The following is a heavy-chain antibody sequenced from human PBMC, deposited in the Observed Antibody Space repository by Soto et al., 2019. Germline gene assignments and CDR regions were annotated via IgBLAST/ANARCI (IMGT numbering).Heavy chain of an antibody. V-gene: IGHV1-18*01. CDR1: GYTFTSYG. CDR2: ISAYNGNT. D-gene: IGHD6-13*01. CDR3: AREQQLVLSPHFDY. Sequence: ASVKVSCKASGYTFTSYGMSWVRQAPGQGLEWMGWISAYNGNTNYAQKLQGRVTMTTDTSTSTAYMELRSLRSEDTAVYYCAREQQLVLSPHFDYWGQGTLVTVSS. J-gene: IGHJ4*02.